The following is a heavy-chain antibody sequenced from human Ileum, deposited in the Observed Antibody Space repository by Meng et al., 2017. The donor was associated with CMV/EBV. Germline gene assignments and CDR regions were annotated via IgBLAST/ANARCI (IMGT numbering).Heavy chain of an antibody. D-gene: IGHD3-22*01. CDR1: GYTFNNYD. Sequence: GYTFNNYDIHWVRQATGQGLEWMGWMNPNSGNTGYAQKFQGRVTMTRNFSISTAYMELSSLRSEDTAVYYCARDSDYYDSSDPTLDYWGQGTLVTVSS. V-gene: IGHV1-8*01. CDR3: ARDSDYYDSSDPTLDY. CDR2: MNPNSGNT. J-gene: IGHJ4*02.